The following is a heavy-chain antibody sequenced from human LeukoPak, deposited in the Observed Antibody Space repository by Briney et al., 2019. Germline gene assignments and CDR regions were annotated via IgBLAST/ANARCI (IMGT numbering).Heavy chain of an antibody. V-gene: IGHV3-30*18. CDR1: GLTLRNYG. CDR2: ISYDGSNK. CDR3: AKNYYYMDV. Sequence: GGSLRLSRAASGLTLRNYGMHWVRQAPGKGLEWVAVISYDGSNKYYADSVKGRFTISRDNSMNTLYLQMNSLRAEDTAVYYCAKNYYYMDVWGKGTTVIVSS. J-gene: IGHJ6*03.